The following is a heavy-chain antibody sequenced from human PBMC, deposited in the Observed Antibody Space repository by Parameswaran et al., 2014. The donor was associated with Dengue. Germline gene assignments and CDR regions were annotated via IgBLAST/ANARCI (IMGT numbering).Heavy chain of an antibody. Sequence: RWIRQPPGKGLEWVSVIYSGGSTYYADSVKGRFTISRDNSKNTLYLQMNSLRAEDTAVYYCASLFDYWGQGTLVTVSS. CDR3: ASLFDY. V-gene: IGHV3-53*01. J-gene: IGHJ4*02. CDR2: IYSGGST.